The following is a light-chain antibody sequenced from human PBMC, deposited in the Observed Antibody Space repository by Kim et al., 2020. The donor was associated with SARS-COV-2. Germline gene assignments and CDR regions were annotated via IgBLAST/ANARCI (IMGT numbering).Light chain of an antibody. V-gene: IGLV6-57*03. CDR1: SRSIASNY. J-gene: IGLJ2*01. Sequence: TVTISCTRSSRSIASNYVQWYQQRPGSAPTTVIYEDNQRPSGVPDRFSGSIDSSSNSASLTISGLKTEDEADYYCQSYDSSNQGVFGGGTQLTVL. CDR3: QSYDSSNQGV. CDR2: EDN.